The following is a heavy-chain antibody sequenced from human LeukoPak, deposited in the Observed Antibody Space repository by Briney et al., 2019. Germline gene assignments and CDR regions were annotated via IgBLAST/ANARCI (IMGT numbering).Heavy chain of an antibody. Sequence: PGGSLRLSCAVSGFTLSSYAMSWVRQAPGKGMEWVAVIANDGRDKKYADSVGGRFTISRDNSKNTVYLQMNSLIAEDTAVFYCVKDMKIKAAGYYFDYWGQGTLVTVSS. CDR3: VKDMKIKAAGYYFDY. CDR2: IANDGRDK. V-gene: IGHV3-30*18. CDR1: GFTLSSYA. J-gene: IGHJ4*02. D-gene: IGHD6-13*01.